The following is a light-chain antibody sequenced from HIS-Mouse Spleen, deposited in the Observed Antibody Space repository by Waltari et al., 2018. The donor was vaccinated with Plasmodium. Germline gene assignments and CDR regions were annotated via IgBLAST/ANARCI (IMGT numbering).Light chain of an antibody. CDR1: ALPQKY. J-gene: IGLJ3*02. V-gene: IGLV3-10*01. CDR2: EDS. Sequence: SYELTQPPSVSVSPGQTARITCSGEALPQKYAYWYQQKSGQAPVLVIYEDSKRPSGIPERFSGSSSGTMATLTISGAQVEDEADYYCYSTDSSGNHRVFGGGTKLTAL. CDR3: YSTDSSGNHRV.